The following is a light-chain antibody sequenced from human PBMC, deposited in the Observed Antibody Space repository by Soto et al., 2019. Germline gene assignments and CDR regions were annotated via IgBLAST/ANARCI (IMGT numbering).Light chain of an antibody. V-gene: IGKV1-5*01. CDR1: RSLNRW. J-gene: IGKJ1*01. Sequence: DIEMSQSPSSLSASVGDRVTITCRASRSLNRWLAWYQQKPGKAPKLLIYDASSLQSGVPSRFSGSGSGTEFALTIRSLQTDDFATYYCQQYNTYSWTFGPGTKVDIK. CDR2: DAS. CDR3: QQYNTYSWT.